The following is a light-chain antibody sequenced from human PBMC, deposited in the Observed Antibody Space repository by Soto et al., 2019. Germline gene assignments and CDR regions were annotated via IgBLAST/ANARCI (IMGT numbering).Light chain of an antibody. Sequence: QSALTQPASVSGSPGQSITISCTGTSLLSWYQQHPGKAPKLMIYEGSKRPSGVSNRFSGSKSGNTASLTISGLQAEDEADYYCCSYTGSSTVVFGGGTQLTVL. CDR3: CSYTGSSTVV. CDR1: SL. J-gene: IGLJ2*01. V-gene: IGLV2-23*01. CDR2: EGS.